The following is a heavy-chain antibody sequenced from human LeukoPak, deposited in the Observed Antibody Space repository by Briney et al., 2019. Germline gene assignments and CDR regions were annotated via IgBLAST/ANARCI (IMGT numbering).Heavy chain of an antibody. CDR1: GGSFSGYY. Sequence: SETLSLTCADYGGSFSGYYWSWIRQPPGKGLEWIGEINHSGSTNYNPSLKSRVTISVDTSKNQFSLKLSSVTAADTAVYYCARINVLDAFDIWGQGTMVTVSS. V-gene: IGHV4-34*01. J-gene: IGHJ3*02. CDR2: INHSGST. CDR3: ARINVLDAFDI. D-gene: IGHD2/OR15-2a*01.